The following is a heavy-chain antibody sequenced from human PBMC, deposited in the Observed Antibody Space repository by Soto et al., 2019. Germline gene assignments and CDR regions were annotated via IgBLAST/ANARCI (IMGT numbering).Heavy chain of an antibody. CDR2: IGRVSTYI. J-gene: IGHJ4*02. V-gene: IGHV3-21*02. Sequence: QLVESGGGLVKPGGSLRLSWVASGFPFSSFSLNWIRQATGKGLEWVSSIGRVSTYIYYADSVRGRFTVSRDNAKNSVYLQMNGLTAEDSGIYYCARVTAGSGSYQIDLWGQGTLVTVSS. D-gene: IGHD3-10*01. CDR3: ARVTAGSGSYQIDL. CDR1: GFPFSSFS.